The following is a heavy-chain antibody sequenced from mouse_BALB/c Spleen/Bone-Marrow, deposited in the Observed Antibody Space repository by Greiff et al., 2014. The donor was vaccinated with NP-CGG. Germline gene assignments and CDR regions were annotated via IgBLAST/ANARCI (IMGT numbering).Heavy chain of an antibody. CDR3: TIRYYAMDY. Sequence: QVQLKHSGAELARPGASVKMSCQASGYTFTRYTMHWEKKRPGQGLEWIGYIIPNSGYSNYNQKFKDKAALTADKSSSTAYMQLSSLTSEDSAVYYCTIRYYAMDYWGQGTSVTVSS. V-gene: IGHV1-4*01. D-gene: IGHD1-1*01. J-gene: IGHJ4*01. CDR2: IIPNSGYS. CDR1: GYTFTRYT.